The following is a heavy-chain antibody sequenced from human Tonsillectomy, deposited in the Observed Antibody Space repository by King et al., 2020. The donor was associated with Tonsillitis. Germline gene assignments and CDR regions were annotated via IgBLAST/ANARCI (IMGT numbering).Heavy chain of an antibody. CDR1: GFTFSSYG. J-gene: IGHJ6*02. Sequence: VQLVESGGGVVQPGRSLRLSCAASGFTFSSYGMHWVRQAPGKGLEWVAIISYDGSNKYYADSVKGRFTISRDNSKNTLYLQMNSLRAEDTVVYYCAQVGVGYCSVGTCYSYYGMDVWGQGTTVTVSS. D-gene: IGHD2-15*01. CDR3: AQVGVGYCSVGTCYSYYGMDV. CDR2: ISYDGSNK. V-gene: IGHV3-30*18.